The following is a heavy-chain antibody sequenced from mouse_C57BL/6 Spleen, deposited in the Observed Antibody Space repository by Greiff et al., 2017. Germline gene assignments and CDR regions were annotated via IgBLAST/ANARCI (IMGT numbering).Heavy chain of an antibody. CDR2: INPSNGGT. V-gene: IGHV1-53*01. D-gene: IGHD2-4*01. CDR3: ARWGDYDVGYYYAMDY. CDR1: GYTFTSSW. Sequence: VQLQQPGTELVKPGASVKLSCKASGYTFTSSWMHWVKQRPGQGLEWIGNINPSNGGTNYNEKFKSKATLTVDKSSSTAYMQLSSLTSEDSAVYYCARWGDYDVGYYYAMDYWGQGTSVTVSS. J-gene: IGHJ4*01.